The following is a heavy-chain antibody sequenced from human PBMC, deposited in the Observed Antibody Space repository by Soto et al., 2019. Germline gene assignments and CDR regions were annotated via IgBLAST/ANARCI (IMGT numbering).Heavy chain of an antibody. CDR3: AKKRGGVYTT. J-gene: IGHJ5*02. CDR1: GGIFNTYG. D-gene: IGHD3-10*01. Sequence: QVHLVQSGAEVKKPGSSVKVSCNPSGGIFNTYGISWVRQGPGQGLKWMGGINPLLGTTNYAEKFQGRITITADESRMTVYMELNNVGPEDTATYFCAKKRGGVYTTWGQGTLVTVSS. CDR2: INPLLGTT. V-gene: IGHV1-69*11.